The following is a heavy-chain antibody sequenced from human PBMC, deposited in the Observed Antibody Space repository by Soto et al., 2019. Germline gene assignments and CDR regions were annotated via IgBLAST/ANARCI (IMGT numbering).Heavy chain of an antibody. V-gene: IGHV2-26*01. Sequence: SGPTLVNPTETLTLPCTVSGFSLSNARMGVSWIRQPPGKALEWLAHIFSNDEKSYSTSLKSRLTISKDTSKSQVVLTMTNMDPVDTATYYCARMYSSSWYLDGAAYFDYWGQGTLVTVSS. CDR2: IFSNDEK. CDR1: GFSLSNARMG. D-gene: IGHD6-13*01. CDR3: ARMYSSSWYLDGAAYFDY. J-gene: IGHJ4*02.